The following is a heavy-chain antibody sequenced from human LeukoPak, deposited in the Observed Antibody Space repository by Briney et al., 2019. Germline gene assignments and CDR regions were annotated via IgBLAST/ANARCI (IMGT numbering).Heavy chain of an antibody. D-gene: IGHD1-26*01. CDR3: ARDSGSPLYSFDY. CDR1: GGSISSYY. J-gene: IGHJ4*02. Sequence: PSETLSLTCTVSGGSISSYYWSWIRQPPGKGLEWIGYIYYSGSTNYNPSLKSRVTISVDTSKNQFSLKLSSVTAADTAVYYCARDSGSPLYSFDYWGQGTLVTVSS. CDR2: IYYSGST. V-gene: IGHV4-59*01.